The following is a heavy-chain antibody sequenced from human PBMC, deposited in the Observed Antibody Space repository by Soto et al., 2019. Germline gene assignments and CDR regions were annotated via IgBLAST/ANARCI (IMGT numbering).Heavy chain of an antibody. CDR2: IYYSGST. D-gene: IGHD1-7*01. Sequence: SETLSLTCTVSGGSISSGGYYWTWIRQHPGKGLEWIGYIYYSGSTYYNPSLKSRVTISVDTSKNQFSLKLSSVTAADTAVYYCARDLQELRGDYYYGMDVWGQGTTVTVSS. V-gene: IGHV4-31*03. CDR3: ARDLQELRGDYYYGMDV. J-gene: IGHJ6*02. CDR1: GGSISSGGYY.